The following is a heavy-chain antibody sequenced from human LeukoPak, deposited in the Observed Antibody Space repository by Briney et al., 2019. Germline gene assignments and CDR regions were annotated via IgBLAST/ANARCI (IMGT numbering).Heavy chain of an antibody. J-gene: IGHJ3*02. CDR1: GGSISSGDSY. CDR2: INHSGST. Sequence: SETLSLTCTVSGGSISSGDSYWGWIRQPPGKGLEWIGEINHSGSTNYNPSLKSRVTISVDTSKNQFSLKLSSVTAADTAVYYCARVLDYDSSGYYLAFDIWGQGTMVTVSS. D-gene: IGHD3-22*01. CDR3: ARVLDYDSSGYYLAFDI. V-gene: IGHV4-39*07.